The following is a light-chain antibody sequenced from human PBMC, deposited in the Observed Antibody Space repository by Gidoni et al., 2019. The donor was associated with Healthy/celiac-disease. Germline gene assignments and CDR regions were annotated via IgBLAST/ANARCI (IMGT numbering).Light chain of an antibody. V-gene: IGKV1-27*01. CDR3: QKYNSAPFSV. J-gene: IGKJ4*01. CDR2: AAS. Sequence: DIQMTQSPSSLSASVGDRVTTTCRASQGISNYLAWYQQKPGKVPKLLIYAASTLQSGVPSRFSGSGSGTDFTLTISSLQPEDVATYYCQKYNSAPFSVFGGGTKVEIK. CDR1: QGISNY.